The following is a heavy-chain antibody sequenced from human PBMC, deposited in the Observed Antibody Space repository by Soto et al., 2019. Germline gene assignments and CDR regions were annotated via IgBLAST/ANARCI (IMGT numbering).Heavy chain of an antibody. J-gene: IGHJ4*02. CDR1: GYVFTSFA. D-gene: IGHD3-10*01. V-gene: IGHV1-3*04. CDR2: INTGNGDS. Sequence: GASVKVSCKTSGYVFTSFAIHWMRQAPGQGPEWMGWINTGNGDSKYSEKFQDRVTITRDTSATTAYMELSSLRSEDTAVYYCARSNTIEMHSVDYWGQGTLVTFSS. CDR3: ARSNTIEMHSVDY.